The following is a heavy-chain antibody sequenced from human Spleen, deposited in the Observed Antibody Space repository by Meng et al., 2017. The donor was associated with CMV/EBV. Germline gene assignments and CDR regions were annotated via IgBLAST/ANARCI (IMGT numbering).Heavy chain of an antibody. D-gene: IGHD3-3*01. CDR3: ARARKGSWSGYYMYGMDV. CDR1: GFSVSSTY. Sequence: RGSLRLSCAVSGFSVSSTYMTWVRQAPGKGLEWVSVIYSGGSTNYADSLKGRFTVSRDNSKNTVFLQMNNVRVEDTAIYYCARARKGSWSGYYMYGMDVWGQGTTVTVSS. V-gene: IGHV3-53*01. J-gene: IGHJ6*02. CDR2: IYSGGST.